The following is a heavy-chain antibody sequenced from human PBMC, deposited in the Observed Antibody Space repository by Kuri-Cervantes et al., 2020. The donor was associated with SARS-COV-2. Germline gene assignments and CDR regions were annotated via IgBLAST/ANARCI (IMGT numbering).Heavy chain of an antibody. CDR3: ARGRFLEWFDAFDI. V-gene: IGHV4-61*02. J-gene: IGHJ3*02. Sequence: SETLSLTCTVSGGSISSGSYYWSWIRQPAGKGLEWIGRIYTSGSTNYNPSLKSRVTIPVDTSKNQFSLKLSSVTAADTAVYYCARGRFLEWFDAFDIWGQGTMVTVSS. D-gene: IGHD3-3*01. CDR2: IYTSGST. CDR1: GGSISSGSYY.